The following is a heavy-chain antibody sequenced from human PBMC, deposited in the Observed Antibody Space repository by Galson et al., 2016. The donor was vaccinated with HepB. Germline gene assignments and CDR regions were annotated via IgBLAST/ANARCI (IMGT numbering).Heavy chain of an antibody. CDR2: TYYRSKWYN. CDR3: AREDYSIGWPLNWYFDL. Sequence: CAISGDSVSSHSAAWNWNRQSPSRGLEWLGRTYYRSKWYNDYAVSVKSRITINPDTSKNQFSLQLNSVTPEDTAVYYCAREDYSIGWPLNWYFDLWGRGTLVSVSS. D-gene: IGHD6-19*01. J-gene: IGHJ2*01. V-gene: IGHV6-1*01. CDR1: GDSVSSHSAA.